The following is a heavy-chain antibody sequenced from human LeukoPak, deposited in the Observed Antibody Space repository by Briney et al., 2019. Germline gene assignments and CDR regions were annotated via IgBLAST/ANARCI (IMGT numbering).Heavy chain of an antibody. CDR2: IHHSGRT. CDR1: GYSISSDYY. D-gene: IGHD1-26*01. J-gene: IGHJ4*02. Sequence: PSETLSLTCTVSGYSISSDYYWGWIRQPPGKGLEWIGSIHHSGRTYYNPSLKSRVTISVDTSKNQFSLKLSSVTAADTAVYYCARARGGSYWRLTWIDYWGQGTLVTVSS. CDR3: ARARGGSYWRLTWIDY. V-gene: IGHV4-38-2*02.